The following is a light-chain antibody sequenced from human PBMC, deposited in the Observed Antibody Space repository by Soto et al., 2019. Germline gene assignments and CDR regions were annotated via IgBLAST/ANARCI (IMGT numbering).Light chain of an antibody. Sequence: QSALTQPASVSGSPGQSITISCTGTSSDIGAYNFVSWYQQHPGKAPKLMLYDVNNRPSGVSNRFSGSKSSNTASLTISGLQAEGEDEYYCSSWTTSTTMIFGGGTKLTVL. CDR2: DVN. CDR1: SSDIGAYNF. V-gene: IGLV2-14*03. CDR3: SSWTTSTTMI. J-gene: IGLJ2*01.